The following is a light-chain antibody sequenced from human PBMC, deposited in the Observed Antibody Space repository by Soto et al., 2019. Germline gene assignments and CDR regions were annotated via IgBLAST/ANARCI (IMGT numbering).Light chain of an antibody. J-gene: IGKJ3*01. V-gene: IGKV3-20*01. CDR1: QSVSSPY. Sequence: EVVLTQSPATLSLSPGERATLSCRASQSVSSPYLAWYQQKPGQPPSLLIYGASSRATDIPDRFSGSGSGTEFTLTIARLAPEDFAMYYCQQYGSSPCTFGPGTKVDIK. CDR2: GAS. CDR3: QQYGSSPCT.